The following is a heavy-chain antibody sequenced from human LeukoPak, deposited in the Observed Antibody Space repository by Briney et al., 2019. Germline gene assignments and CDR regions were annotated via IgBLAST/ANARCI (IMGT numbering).Heavy chain of an antibody. CDR3: ARAPLRAWGSYRPENNWFDP. V-gene: IGHV1-18*04. CDR1: GYTFTVYY. D-gene: IGHD3-16*02. J-gene: IGHJ5*02. Sequence: GASVKVSCKASGYTFTVYYMHLVRQAPGQGLEWMGWISAYNGNTIYAQKLQSRVTMTTDTSTSTAYMELRSMRSDDTAVYYCARAPLRAWGSYRPENNWFDPWGQGTLVTVSS. CDR2: ISAYNGNT.